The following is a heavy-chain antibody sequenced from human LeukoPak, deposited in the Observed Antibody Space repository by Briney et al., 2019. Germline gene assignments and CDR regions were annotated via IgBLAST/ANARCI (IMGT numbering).Heavy chain of an antibody. Sequence: ASVKVSCKASGYTFTGYYMHWVRQAPGQGLEWMGWIYPNSGATKYAQKFQGRVTMTRDTSISTAYMELSGLRSDDTAVYYCGTLLANGPFDYWGQGSLVTVSS. CDR2: IYPNSGAT. V-gene: IGHV1-2*02. CDR3: GTLLANGPFDY. J-gene: IGHJ4*02. CDR1: GYTFTGYY.